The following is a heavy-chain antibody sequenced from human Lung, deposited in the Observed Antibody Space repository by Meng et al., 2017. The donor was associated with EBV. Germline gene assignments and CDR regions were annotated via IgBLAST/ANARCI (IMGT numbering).Heavy chain of an antibody. CDR1: GGSIISGGYH. CDR3: ARVCEVCLDY. Sequence: QVQLQGSGPVLVKPSQTLSRTCNVSGGSIISGGYHWSWIRQHPGKGLEWIGYIYYSGSTYYNPSLKSRVTISVDTSKNQFSLKLSSVTAADTAVYYCARVCEVCLDYWGQGTLVTVSS. D-gene: IGHD5/OR15-5a*01. CDR2: IYYSGST. J-gene: IGHJ4*02. V-gene: IGHV4-31*03.